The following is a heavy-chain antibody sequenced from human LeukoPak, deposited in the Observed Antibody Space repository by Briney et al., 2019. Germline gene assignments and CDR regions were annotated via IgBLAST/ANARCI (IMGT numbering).Heavy chain of an antibody. D-gene: IGHD3-10*01. V-gene: IGHV3-30*04. CDR1: GFTFSSYA. Sequence: PGRSLRLSCAASGFTFSSYAMHWVRQAPGKGLEWVAVISYDGSNKYYADSVKGRFTISRDNAKNSLYLQMNSLRAEDTAVYYCARYGFYCFDYWGQGTLVTVSS. CDR3: ARYGFYCFDY. J-gene: IGHJ4*02. CDR2: ISYDGSNK.